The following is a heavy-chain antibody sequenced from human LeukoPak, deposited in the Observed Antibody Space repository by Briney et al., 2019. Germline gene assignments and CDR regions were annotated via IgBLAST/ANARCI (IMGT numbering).Heavy chain of an antibody. Sequence: GGSLRLSCAASGFTFSSYSMNWVRQAPRKGLEWVSSISSSSSYIYYADSVKGRFTISRDNAKNSLYLQMNSLRAEDTAVYYCARDVSPYYYGSPNHAPPFDYWGQGTLVTVSS. J-gene: IGHJ4*02. CDR3: ARDVSPYYYGSPNHAPPFDY. D-gene: IGHD3-10*01. V-gene: IGHV3-21*04. CDR1: GFTFSSYS. CDR2: ISSSSSYI.